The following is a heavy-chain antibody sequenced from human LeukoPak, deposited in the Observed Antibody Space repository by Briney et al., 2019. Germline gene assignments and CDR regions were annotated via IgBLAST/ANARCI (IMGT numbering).Heavy chain of an antibody. CDR3: VRGAGATISYYHYYMDV. J-gene: IGHJ6*03. CDR1: GYTFTSYD. Sequence: ASVKVSCKTSGYTFTSYDLNWVRQATGQGLEWMGWVNPNSGNTGYAQKFQGRVTMTMDPSISTAYMELSSLRSEDTAVYYCVRGAGATISYYHYYMDVWGKGTTVTVSS. V-gene: IGHV1-8*01. D-gene: IGHD1-26*01. CDR2: VNPNSGNT.